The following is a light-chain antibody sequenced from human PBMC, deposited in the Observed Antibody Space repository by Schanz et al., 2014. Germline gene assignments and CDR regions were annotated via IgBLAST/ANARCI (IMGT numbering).Light chain of an antibody. CDR2: EGS. Sequence: QSALTQPASVSGSPGQSITISCTGTSSDVGSYKLVSWYQQHPGKAPKLMIYEGSKRPSGVSYRFSGSKSGNTASLTISGLQAEDEADYYCCSYAGSSTFVVFGGGTKLTVL. CDR1: SSDVGSYKL. CDR3: CSYAGSSTFVV. V-gene: IGLV2-23*03. J-gene: IGLJ2*01.